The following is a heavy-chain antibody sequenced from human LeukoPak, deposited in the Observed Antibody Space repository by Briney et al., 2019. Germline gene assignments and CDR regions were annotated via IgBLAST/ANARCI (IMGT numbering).Heavy chain of an antibody. CDR2: ISSSGSTI. D-gene: IGHD5/OR15-5a*01. Sequence: GGSLRLSCAASGFTFSSYEMNWVRQAPGKGLEWVSNISSSGSTIYYADSVKGRFTISRDNAKNSLYLQMNSLRAEDTAVYYCARDQQCLPFDYWGQGNLVTASS. V-gene: IGHV3-48*03. CDR1: GFTFSSYE. J-gene: IGHJ4*02. CDR3: ARDQQCLPFDY.